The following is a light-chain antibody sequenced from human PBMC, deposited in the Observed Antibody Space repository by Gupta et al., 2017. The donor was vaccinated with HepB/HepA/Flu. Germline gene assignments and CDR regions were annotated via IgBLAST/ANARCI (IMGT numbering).Light chain of an antibody. V-gene: IGKV3-15*01. J-gene: IGKJ4*01. CDR3: QQYNLRPLT. CDR1: QNIYSS. CDR2: GAS. Sequence: TVMTKSPASMSVSPGERATLSCRASQNIYSSLAWYQQKPGQAPRLLIYGASTRATGIPARFSGSGSGTEFTLTISSLQSEDFAVYYCQQYNLRPLTFGGGTKVEIK.